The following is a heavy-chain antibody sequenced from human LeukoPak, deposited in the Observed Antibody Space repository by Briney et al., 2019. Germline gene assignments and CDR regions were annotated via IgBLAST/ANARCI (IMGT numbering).Heavy chain of an antibody. V-gene: IGHV3-11*01. D-gene: IGHD3-10*01. CDR1: GFTFSDYY. Sequence: NPGGSLRLSCAASGFTFSDYYMSWIRQAPGKGLEWLSYISSSGSTIYYADSVKGRFTISRDNSKNTLYLQMNSLRAEDTAVYYCAKSKFDFTYYYGSGSPYYFDYWGQGTLVTVSS. CDR2: ISSSGSTI. J-gene: IGHJ4*02. CDR3: AKSKFDFTYYYGSGSPYYFDY.